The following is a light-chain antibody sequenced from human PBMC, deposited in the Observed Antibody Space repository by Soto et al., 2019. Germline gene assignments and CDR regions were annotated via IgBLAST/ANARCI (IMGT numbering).Light chain of an antibody. CDR3: HQYNNWPWT. V-gene: IGKV3D-15*01. CDR1: QTISGT. CDR2: GAS. Sequence: EIVMTQSPATLSVSPGGRATLSCSASQTISGTLAWYQQKPGQAPRLLIYGASNRATGIPDRFSGSGSETEFTLTIRSLQSEDFALYYCHQYNNWPWTCGQGTKGDIK. J-gene: IGKJ1*01.